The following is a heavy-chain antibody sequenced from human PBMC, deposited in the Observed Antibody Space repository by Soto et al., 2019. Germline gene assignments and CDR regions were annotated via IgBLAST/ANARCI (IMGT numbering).Heavy chain of an antibody. CDR3: ARGGVGLPDAFDI. J-gene: IGHJ3*02. Sequence: ESGGGLVEPGGSLRLSCAASGFTFSDYYMSCIRQAPGKGLEWVSYISSSSSYTNYAGSVKGRFTISRDNAKNSLYLQMNSLRAEDTAVYYCARGGVGLPDAFDIWGQGTMVTVSS. CDR1: GFTFSDYY. CDR2: ISSSSSYT. V-gene: IGHV3-11*05. D-gene: IGHD2-8*02.